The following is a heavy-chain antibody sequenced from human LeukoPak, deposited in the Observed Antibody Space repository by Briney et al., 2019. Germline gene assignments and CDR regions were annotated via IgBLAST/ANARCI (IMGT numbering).Heavy chain of an antibody. V-gene: IGHV5-51*01. CDR3: ARASYYYDSSGYWYFDY. CDR1: GYSFTSYW. CDR2: IYPGDSDT. Sequence: GESLKISCKGSGYSFTSYWIGWVRQMPGKGLEWMGIIYPGDSDTRYSPPFQGQVTISADKSISTAYLQWSSLKASDTAMYYCARASYYYDSSGYWYFDYWGQGTLVTVSS. J-gene: IGHJ4*02. D-gene: IGHD3-22*01.